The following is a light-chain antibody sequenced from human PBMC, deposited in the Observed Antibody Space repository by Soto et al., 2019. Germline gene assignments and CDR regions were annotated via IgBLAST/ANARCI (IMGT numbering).Light chain of an antibody. CDR2: DAS. CDR3: QQYSTVPYT. V-gene: IGKV1-5*01. CDR1: QEISSW. J-gene: IGKJ2*01. Sequence: DIQMTQSPSTLSASVGDRVTITCRASQEISSWLAWYQQKPGKPPNLLIHDASTLESGVPSRFSGSGSGTDFTLAISSLQPDEFATYYCQQYSTVPYTLGQGTKLEIK.